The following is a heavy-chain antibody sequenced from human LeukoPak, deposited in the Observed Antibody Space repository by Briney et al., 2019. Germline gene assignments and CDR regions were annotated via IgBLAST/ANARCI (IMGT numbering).Heavy chain of an antibody. CDR2: ISYDGSNK. J-gene: IGHJ4*02. CDR1: GFTFSSYA. Sequence: GRPLRLSCAASGFTFSSYAMHWVRQAPGKGLEWVAVISYDGSNKYYADSVKGRFTISRDNSKNTLYLQMNSLRAEDTAVYYCARGAARGVPAAFYWGQGTLVTVSS. CDR3: ARGAARGVPAAFY. D-gene: IGHD2-2*01. V-gene: IGHV3-30*04.